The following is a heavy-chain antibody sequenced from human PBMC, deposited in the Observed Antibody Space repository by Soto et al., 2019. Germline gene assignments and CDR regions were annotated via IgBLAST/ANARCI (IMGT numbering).Heavy chain of an antibody. CDR1: GGSFSGYY. CDR3: ARGVPDAPEKYYFDS. CDR2: IDHSGST. Sequence: LSLTCAVYGGSFSGYYWSWIRQSPEKGLEWIGEIDHSGSTNQNPSLKSRVSISVDTSKNQFSLKLRSLTAADTAVYYCARGVPDAPEKYYFDSWGLGTLVTVSS. V-gene: IGHV4-34*01. J-gene: IGHJ4*02.